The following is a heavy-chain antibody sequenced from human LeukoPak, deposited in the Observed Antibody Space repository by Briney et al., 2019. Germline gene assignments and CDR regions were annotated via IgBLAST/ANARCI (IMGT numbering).Heavy chain of an antibody. Sequence: GGSLRLSCAASGFTFSSYAMSWVRQAPGKGLEWVSAISGSGGSTYYADSVKGRFTISRDNSKNTLYLQMNSLRAEDTAVYYCARPKADLGEGYSSSWPGWVFDYWGQGTLVTVSS. CDR1: GFTFSSYA. CDR2: ISGSGGST. D-gene: IGHD6-13*01. CDR3: ARPKADLGEGYSSSWPGWVFDY. V-gene: IGHV3-23*01. J-gene: IGHJ4*02.